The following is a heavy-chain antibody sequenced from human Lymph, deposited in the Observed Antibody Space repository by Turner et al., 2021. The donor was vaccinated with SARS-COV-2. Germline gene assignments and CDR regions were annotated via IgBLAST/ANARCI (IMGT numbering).Heavy chain of an antibody. CDR1: GFTVSSNY. Sequence: EVQLGETGGGLIQPGGALRLSWAASGFTVSSNYMSWVRQAPGKGLEWVSVIYIGGTTYSAASVKGRFTISRDTSKHTLYLQMNSLRAEDTAVYYCARDLGPLAFDIWGQGTMVTVSS. V-gene: IGHV3-53*02. CDR2: IYIGGTT. CDR3: ARDLGPLAFDI. J-gene: IGHJ3*02.